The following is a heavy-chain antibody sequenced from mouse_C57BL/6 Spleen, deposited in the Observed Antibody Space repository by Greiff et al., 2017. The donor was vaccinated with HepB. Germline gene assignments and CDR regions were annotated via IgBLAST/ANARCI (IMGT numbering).Heavy chain of an antibody. J-gene: IGHJ4*01. V-gene: IGHV1-80*01. CDR1: GYAFSSYW. CDR2: IYPGDGDT. D-gene: IGHD2-4*01. Sequence: QVQLQQSGAELVKPGASVKISCKASGYAFSSYWMNWVKQRPGKGLEWIGQIYPGDGDTNYNGKFKGKATLTADKSSSTAYMQLSSLTSEDSAVYFCARRDYDDEGGSAMDYWGQGTSVTVSS. CDR3: ARRDYDDEGGSAMDY.